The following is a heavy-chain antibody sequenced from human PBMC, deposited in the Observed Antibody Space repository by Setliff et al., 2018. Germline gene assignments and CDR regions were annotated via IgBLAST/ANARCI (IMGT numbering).Heavy chain of an antibody. Sequence: SETLSLTCSLSGDFISSGSYYWSWIRQTTGNGLEWIGHVSSRGSTQYNPSLKSRATISRDTSSNQFSLKLFSVTAADTAVYYCAHSTTFDLHHDYWGQGALVTVSS. CDR3: AHSTTFDLHHDY. CDR1: GDFISSGSYY. CDR2: VSSRGST. D-gene: IGHD3-9*01. V-gene: IGHV4-61*09. J-gene: IGHJ4*02.